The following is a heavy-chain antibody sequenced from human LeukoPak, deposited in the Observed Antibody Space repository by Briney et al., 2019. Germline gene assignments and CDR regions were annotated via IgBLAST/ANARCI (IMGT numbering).Heavy chain of an antibody. CDR3: AKDRKLAMARIFDY. V-gene: IGHV3-33*06. Sequence: PGGSLRLSCAASGFTFSSYGMHWVRQAPGKGLEWVAVIWYDGSNKYYADSVKGRFTISRDNSKNTLYLQMNSLRAEDTAVYYCAKDRKLAMARIFDYWGQGTLVTVSS. J-gene: IGHJ4*02. CDR1: GFTFSSYG. CDR2: IWYDGSNK. D-gene: IGHD5-18*01.